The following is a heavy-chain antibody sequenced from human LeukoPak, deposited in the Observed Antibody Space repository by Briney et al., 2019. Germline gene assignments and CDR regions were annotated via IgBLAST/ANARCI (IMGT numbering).Heavy chain of an antibody. D-gene: IGHD6-13*01. CDR1: XGSISXYY. CDR2: IYYSGST. V-gene: IGHV4-59*01. J-gene: IGHJ3*02. CDR3: ARDLVAAAPHNDAFDI. Sequence: PSETLSXXXXXXXGSISXYYWSWIRQPPGKGLEWIGYIYYSGSTNYNPSLKSRVTISVDTSKNQFSLKLSSVTAADTAVYYCARDLVAAAPHNDAFDIWGQGTMVTVSS.